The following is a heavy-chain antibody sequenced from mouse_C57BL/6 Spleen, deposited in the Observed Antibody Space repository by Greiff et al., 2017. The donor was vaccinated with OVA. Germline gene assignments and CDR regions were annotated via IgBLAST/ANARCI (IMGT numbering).Heavy chain of an antibody. V-gene: IGHV1-61*01. J-gene: IGHJ2*01. D-gene: IGHD2-3*01. Sequence: QVQLQQPGAELVRPGSSVKLSCKASGYTFTSYWMDWVKQRPGQGLEWIGNIYPSDSETHYNHKFKDKATLTVDKSSSTAYMQLSSLTSEDSAVYYCASRYYDGRGFDYWGQGTTLTVSS. CDR2: IYPSDSET. CDR3: ASRYYDGRGFDY. CDR1: GYTFTSYW.